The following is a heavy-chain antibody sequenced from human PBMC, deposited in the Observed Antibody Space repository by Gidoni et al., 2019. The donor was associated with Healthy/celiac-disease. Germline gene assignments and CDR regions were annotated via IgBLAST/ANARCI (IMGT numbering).Heavy chain of an antibody. CDR3: ARDLSSGYYYDYYYGMDV. V-gene: IGHV3-21*01. CDR2: ISRSSSYI. J-gene: IGHJ6*02. CDR1: GFTFSRSS. Sequence: EVQLVESGGGLVKPGGSLRLSCAASGFTFSRSSMNWVRQAPGKGLEWVSSISRSSSYIYYADSVKGRFTIYRDNAKNSLYLQMNSLRAEDTAVYYCARDLSSGYYYDYYYGMDVWGQGTTVTVSS. D-gene: IGHD3-22*01.